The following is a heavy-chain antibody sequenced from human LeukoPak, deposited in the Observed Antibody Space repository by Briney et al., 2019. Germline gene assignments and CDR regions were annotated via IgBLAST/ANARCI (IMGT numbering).Heavy chain of an antibody. J-gene: IGHJ4*02. CDR3: ARYSSSWYFDY. CDR2: ISGTSNTI. Sequence: GGSLRLSCVGSGFTFSSYSMNWVRQAPGKGLEWVSYISGTSNTIYYADSVKGRFTISSDNAKNSLYLQMNSLRAEDTAVYYCARYSSSWYFDYWGQGTLVTVSS. D-gene: IGHD6-13*01. V-gene: IGHV3-48*04. CDR1: GFTFSSYS.